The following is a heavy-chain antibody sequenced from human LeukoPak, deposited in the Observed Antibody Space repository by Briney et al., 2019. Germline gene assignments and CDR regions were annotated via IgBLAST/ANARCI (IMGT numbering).Heavy chain of an antibody. V-gene: IGHV3-64*01. CDR1: GFTSSSYA. CDR2: ISSNGGST. J-gene: IGHJ4*02. Sequence: GGSLRLSCAASGFTSSSYAMHWVRQAPGKGLEYVSAISSNGGSTYYANSVKGRFTISRDNSKNTLYLQMGSLRAEDMAVYYCARSYDFWSGHFDYWGQGTLVTVSS. D-gene: IGHD3-3*01. CDR3: ARSYDFWSGHFDY.